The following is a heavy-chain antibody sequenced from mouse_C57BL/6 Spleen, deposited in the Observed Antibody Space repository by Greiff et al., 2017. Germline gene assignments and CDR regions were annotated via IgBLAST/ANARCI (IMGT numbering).Heavy chain of an antibody. V-gene: IGHV1-15*01. CDR1: GYTFTAYE. J-gene: IGHJ4*01. D-gene: IGHD2-13*01. CDR3: TRRGGEDYAMDF. Sequence: QVHVKQSGAELVRPGASVTLSCKASGYTFTAYEMHWVKQTPVHGLEWIGAIGPETGGTAYNQKFKGKAILTADKSSRPAYMELRSLTSADSAVYYCTRRGGEDYAMDFWGQGTSVTVSS. CDR2: IGPETGGT.